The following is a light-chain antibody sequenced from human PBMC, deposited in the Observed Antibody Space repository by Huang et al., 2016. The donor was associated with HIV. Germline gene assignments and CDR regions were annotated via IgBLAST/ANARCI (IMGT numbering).Light chain of an antibody. CDR1: QNVSRNY. CDR3: QQTGRSPWT. Sequence: IELTQSPGTLSLSPGERATLSCRASQNVSRNYVAWFQQKPGQAPRLLIYRASRRATGIPDKFSSSGSGTDFTLTIDRLEPEDLAFYYCQQTGRSPWTFGQGTKVEI. CDR2: RAS. V-gene: IGKV3-20*01. J-gene: IGKJ1*01.